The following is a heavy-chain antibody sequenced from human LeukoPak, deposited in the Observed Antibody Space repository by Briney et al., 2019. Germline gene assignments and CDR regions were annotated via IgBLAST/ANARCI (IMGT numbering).Heavy chain of an antibody. CDR3: ARGSSKKYFDY. D-gene: IGHD1-26*01. CDR2: INHSGST. CDR1: GGSFSGYY. Sequence: SETLSLTCAVYGGSFSGYYWSWIRQPPGKGLEWIGEINHSGSTNYNPSLKSRVTISVGTSKNQFSLKLSSVTAADTAVYYCARGSSKKYFDYWGQGTLVTVSS. J-gene: IGHJ4*02. V-gene: IGHV4-34*01.